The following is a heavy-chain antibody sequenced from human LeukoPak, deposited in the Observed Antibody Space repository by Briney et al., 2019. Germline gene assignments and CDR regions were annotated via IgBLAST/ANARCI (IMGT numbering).Heavy chain of an antibody. D-gene: IGHD6-13*01. V-gene: IGHV5-51*01. CDR1: GYSFISYC. CDR2: ICAGDADT. CDR3: ARSAARTDLDY. Sequence: GESLKISCAGSGYSFISYCIGWVRQMPGKGLEWMAIICAGDADTRYSASFQGQVTISADKSISTAYLQWSSLKPSDTAMYYCARSAARTDLDYWGQGTLVTLYS. J-gene: IGHJ4*02.